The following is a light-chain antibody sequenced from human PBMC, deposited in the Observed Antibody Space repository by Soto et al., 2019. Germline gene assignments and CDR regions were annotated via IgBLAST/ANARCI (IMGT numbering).Light chain of an antibody. J-gene: IGLJ1*01. CDR2: SNN. CDR3: AAWDDSLNGYV. V-gene: IGLV1-44*01. CDR1: SSNIGTNT. Sequence: QSAPTQPPSASGTPGQRVTISCSGSSSNIGTNTVNWFQQLPGTAPKLLIYSNNQRPSGVPDRFSGSKSGTSASLAISGLQSDDEADYYCAAWDDSLNGYVFGSGTKVTVL.